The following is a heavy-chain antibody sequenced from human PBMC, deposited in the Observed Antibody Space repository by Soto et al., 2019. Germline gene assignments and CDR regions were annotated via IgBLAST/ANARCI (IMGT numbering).Heavy chain of an antibody. CDR2: ISAYNGNT. CDR3: ASLEAIRKGYSSGWRENWYFDL. J-gene: IGHJ2*01. Sequence: ASVKVSCKASGYTFTSYGISWVRQAPGQGLEWMGWISAYNGNTNYAQKFQGRVTMTTDTSTSTAYMELRSLRSDDTAVYYCASLEAIRKGYSSGWRENWYFDLWGRGTLVTVSS. CDR1: GYTFTSYG. V-gene: IGHV1-18*01. D-gene: IGHD6-19*01.